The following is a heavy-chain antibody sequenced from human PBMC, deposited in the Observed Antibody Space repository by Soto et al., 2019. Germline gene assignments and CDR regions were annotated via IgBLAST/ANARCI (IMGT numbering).Heavy chain of an antibody. J-gene: IGHJ4*02. CDR1: GFTFSSYG. CDR2: ISYDGSNK. CDR3: TKDRVSGIIVAPFDY. Sequence: QVQLVESGGGVVQPGRSLRLSCAASGFTFSSYGMHWVRQAPGKGLEWVAVISYDGSNKYYADSVQGRFTISRENSKKTLDLLINSLIAEETAVNYCTKDRVSGIIVAPFDYWGPGTLVTVSS. V-gene: IGHV3-30*18. D-gene: IGHD5-12*01.